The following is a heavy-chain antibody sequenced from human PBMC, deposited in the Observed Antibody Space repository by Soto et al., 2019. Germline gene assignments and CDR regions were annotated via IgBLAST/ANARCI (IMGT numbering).Heavy chain of an antibody. Sequence: PGGSLRLSCAASGFTFSSYGMHWVRQAPGKGLEWVAVIWYDGSNKYYADSVKGRFTISRDNSKNTLYLQMNSLRAEDTAVYYCARDPFLGYCSGGSCYSGVGHYYYYGMDVWGQGTTVTVSS. J-gene: IGHJ6*02. CDR1: GFTFSSYG. CDR2: IWYDGSNK. V-gene: IGHV3-33*01. CDR3: ARDPFLGYCSGGSCYSGVGHYYYYGMDV. D-gene: IGHD2-15*01.